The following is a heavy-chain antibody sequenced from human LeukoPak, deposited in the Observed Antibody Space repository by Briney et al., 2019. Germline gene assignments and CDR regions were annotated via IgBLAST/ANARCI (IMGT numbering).Heavy chain of an antibody. CDR3: ARDTLSEYSSSWYVPFFDY. CDR2: ISSSSSYI. V-gene: IGHV3-21*01. Sequence: PGGSLRLSCAASGFTFSSYSMNWVRQAPGKGLEWVSSISSSSSYIYYADSVKGRFTISRDNAKNSLYLQMNSLRAEDTAVYYCARDTLSEYSSSWYVPFFDYWGQGTLVTVSS. J-gene: IGHJ4*02. CDR1: GFTFSSYS. D-gene: IGHD6-13*01.